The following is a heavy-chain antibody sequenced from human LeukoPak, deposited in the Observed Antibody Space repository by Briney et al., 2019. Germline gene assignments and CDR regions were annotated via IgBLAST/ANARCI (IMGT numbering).Heavy chain of an antibody. CDR1: GFTFATFS. CDR3: ADTTMTSEEYSYFYMDV. CDR2: IITYNGHT. J-gene: IGHJ6*03. V-gene: IGHV1-18*01. Sequence: GASVSASCKVSGFTFATFSTGWVRHAPEEGLEWRGWIITYNGHTNYAQKLQNRVALTTNTSPSTAYMALRSLRSDTTAVYYCADTTMTSEEYSYFYMDVWGKGTTVTVSS. D-gene: IGHD5-24*01.